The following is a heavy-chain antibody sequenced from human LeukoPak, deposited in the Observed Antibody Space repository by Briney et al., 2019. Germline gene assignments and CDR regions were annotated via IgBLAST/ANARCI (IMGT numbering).Heavy chain of an antibody. D-gene: IGHD3-3*01. CDR1: GGSISSSSYY. CDR2: IYYSGST. CDR3: ARVKIGDYDFPGWFDP. Sequence: KPSETLSLTCTVSGGSISSSSYYWGWIRQPPGKGLEWIGSIYYSGSTNYNPSLKSRVTISVDTSKNQFSLKLSSVTAADTAVYYCARVKIGDYDFPGWFDPWGQGTLVTVSS. J-gene: IGHJ5*02. V-gene: IGHV4-39*07.